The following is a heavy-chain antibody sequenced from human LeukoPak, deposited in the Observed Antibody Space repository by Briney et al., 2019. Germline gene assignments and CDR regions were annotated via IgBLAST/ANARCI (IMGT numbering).Heavy chain of an antibody. J-gene: IGHJ3*02. CDR3: ERVDGYRAFDI. CDR1: GGTFSSYA. Sequence: SVKVSCKASGGTFSSYAISWVRQAPGQGLEWMGGIIPTFGTANYAQKFQGRVTITADESTSTAYMELSSLRSEDTAVYYCERVDGYRAFDIWGQGTMVTVSS. V-gene: IGHV1-69*13. CDR2: IIPTFGTA. D-gene: IGHD5-18*01.